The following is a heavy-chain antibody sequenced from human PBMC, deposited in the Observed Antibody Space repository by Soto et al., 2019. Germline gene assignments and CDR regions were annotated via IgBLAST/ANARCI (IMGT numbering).Heavy chain of an antibody. CDR3: ATVSSGKFDY. CDR2: IQSKAGGGAT. V-gene: IGHV3-15*01. J-gene: IGHJ4*02. CDR1: GFTFSNAW. Sequence: GGSLRLSCAASGFTFSNAWMSWVRQAPGKGLEWVGRIQSKAGGGATEFAAPVKGRFAISRDDSKNTLYLQMNSLKTEDTAVYYCATVSSGKFDYWGQGTLVTVSS. D-gene: IGHD3-22*01.